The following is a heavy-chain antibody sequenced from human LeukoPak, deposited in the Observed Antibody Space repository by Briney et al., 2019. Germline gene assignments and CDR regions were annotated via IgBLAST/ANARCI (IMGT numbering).Heavy chain of an antibody. J-gene: IGHJ4*02. CDR2: IYPGDSDT. CDR3: ARPPSGSYDTGY. V-gene: IGHV5-51*01. CDR1: VYRFTTHW. D-gene: IGHD1-26*01. Sequence: GEPLKISCKGSVYRFTTHWIGWVRQMRGKGLEWMGIIYPGDSDTRYSPSFQGQVTISADKSISTAYLQWSSLKASDPAMYYCARPPSGSYDTGYWGQGTLVTVSS.